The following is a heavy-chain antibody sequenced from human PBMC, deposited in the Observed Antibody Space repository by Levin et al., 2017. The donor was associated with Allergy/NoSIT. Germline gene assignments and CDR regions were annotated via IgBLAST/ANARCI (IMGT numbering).Heavy chain of an antibody. J-gene: IGHJ5*01. Sequence: GESLKISCAASGFAFSNYGMHWVRQAPGKGLEWVAVIPHDGTNKYYADSVKGRFTISRDNSKNTLYLQMNSLRDEDTAVYYCARGGGSMVRGIIIGWWFDSWGQGAQVTVSS. D-gene: IGHD3-10*01. CDR2: IPHDGTNK. CDR1: GFAFSNYG. V-gene: IGHV3-30*03. CDR3: ARGGGSMVRGIIIGWWFDS.